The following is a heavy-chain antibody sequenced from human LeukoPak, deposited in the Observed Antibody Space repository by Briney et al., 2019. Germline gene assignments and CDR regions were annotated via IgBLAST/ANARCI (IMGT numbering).Heavy chain of an antibody. V-gene: IGHV3-21*01. CDR2: ISTSSSYI. CDR1: GFMFSKAW. CDR3: AELGITMIGGV. J-gene: IGHJ6*04. D-gene: IGHD3-10*02. Sequence: GGSLRLSCVASGFMFSKAWMSWVRQAPGKGLEWVSFISTSSSYIYYADSVKGRFTISRDNAKNSLYLQMNSLRAEDTAVYYCAELGITMIGGVWGKGTTVTISS.